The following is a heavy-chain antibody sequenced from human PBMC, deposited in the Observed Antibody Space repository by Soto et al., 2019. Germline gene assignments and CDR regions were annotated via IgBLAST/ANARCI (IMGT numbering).Heavy chain of an antibody. CDR1: GFTFTNYT. CDR2: ISYDEIDK. CDR3: AGRSGSSDY. V-gene: IGHV3-30*04. Sequence: GSLRLSCAAPGFTFTNYTMHWVRQAPGKGLEWVALISYDEIDKYYADAVKGRFTISRDNSKNTLYLQMDSLRAEDTAVYYCAGRSGSSDYWGRGTLVTVSS. J-gene: IGHJ4*02. D-gene: IGHD3-10*01.